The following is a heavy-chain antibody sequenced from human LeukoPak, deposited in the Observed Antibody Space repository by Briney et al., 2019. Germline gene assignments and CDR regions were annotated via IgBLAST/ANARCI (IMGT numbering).Heavy chain of an antibody. J-gene: IGHJ4*02. CDR3: ALVGGWDASGFDY. CDR1: GYTFTSYY. CDR2: INPNSGGT. V-gene: IGHV1-2*02. Sequence: ASVKVSCKASGYTFTSYYMHWVRQAPGQGLEWMGWINPNSGGTNYAQKFQGRVTMTRDTSISTAYMELSRLRSDDTAAYYCALVGGWDASGFDYWGQGTLVTVSS. D-gene: IGHD6-19*01.